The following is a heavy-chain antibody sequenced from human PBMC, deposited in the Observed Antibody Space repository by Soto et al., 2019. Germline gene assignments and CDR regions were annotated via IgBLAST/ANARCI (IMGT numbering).Heavy chain of an antibody. D-gene: IGHD3-10*01. CDR2: IIPIFGTA. Sequence: SVKVSCKASGGTLSSYAISWVRQAPGQGLEWMGGIIPIFGTANYAQKFQGRVTITADESTSTAYMELSSLRSEDTAVYYCETYGSGSFDYWGQGTLVTVSS. V-gene: IGHV1-69*13. CDR1: GGTLSSYA. CDR3: ETYGSGSFDY. J-gene: IGHJ4*02.